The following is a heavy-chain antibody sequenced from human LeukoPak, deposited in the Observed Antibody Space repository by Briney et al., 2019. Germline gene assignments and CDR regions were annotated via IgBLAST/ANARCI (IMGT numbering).Heavy chain of an antibody. CDR3: ARAFRGVMGEIDY. V-gene: IGHV3-21*01. CDR1: GFTFSSYS. J-gene: IGHJ4*02. CDR2: ISSSSSYI. Sequence: GGSLRLSCAASGFTFSSYSMNWVRQAPGKGLEWVSSISSSSSYIYYADSVKGRFTISRDNAKNSLYLQMNSLRAEDTAVYYCARAFRGVMGEIDYWGQGTLVTVSS. D-gene: IGHD3-10*01.